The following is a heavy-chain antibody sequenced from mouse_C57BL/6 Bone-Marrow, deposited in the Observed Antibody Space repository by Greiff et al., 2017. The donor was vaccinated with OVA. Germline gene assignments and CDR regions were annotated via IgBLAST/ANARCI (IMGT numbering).Heavy chain of an antibody. CDR2: ISSGSSTI. D-gene: IGHD1-1*01. J-gene: IGHJ2*01. Sequence: DVMLVESGGGLVKPGGSLKLSCAASGFTFSDYGMHWVRQAPEKGLEWVAYISSGSSTIYDADTVKGRFTISRDNAKNTLFLQMTSLRSEDTAMYYCARPGYYDGSRGAFDDWGQGTTLTVSS. CDR1: GFTFSDYG. V-gene: IGHV5-17*01. CDR3: ARPGYYDGSRGAFDD.